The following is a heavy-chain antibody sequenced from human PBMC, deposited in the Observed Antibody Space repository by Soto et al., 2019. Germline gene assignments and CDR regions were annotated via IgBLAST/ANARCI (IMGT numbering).Heavy chain of an antibody. CDR1: GDSVSSNSAA. D-gene: IGHD2-2*01. V-gene: IGHV6-1*01. Sequence: SQAVSLTCAISGDSVSSNSAALNWIRQSPSRVLEWLGRTYYRSKWYNDYAVSVKSRITINPDTSKNQFSLQLNSVTPEDTAVYYCARDRGYCSSTSCYHYGMDVWGQGTTVTVSS. CDR3: ARDRGYCSSTSCYHYGMDV. J-gene: IGHJ6*02. CDR2: TYYRSKWYN.